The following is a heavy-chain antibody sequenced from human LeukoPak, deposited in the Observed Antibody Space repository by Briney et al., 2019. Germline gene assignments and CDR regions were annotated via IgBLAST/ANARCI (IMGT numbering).Heavy chain of an antibody. CDR3: AKDSYGVSYYYYYMDV. D-gene: IGHD4-17*01. V-gene: IGHV3-30*18. CDR2: ISYDGSNK. Sequence: GGSLRLSCAASGFTFSSYGMHWVRQAPGKGLEWVAVISYDGSNKYYADSVKGRFTISRDNSKNTLYLQMNGLRAEDTAVYYCAKDSYGVSYYYYYMDVWGKGTTVTVSS. J-gene: IGHJ6*03. CDR1: GFTFSSYG.